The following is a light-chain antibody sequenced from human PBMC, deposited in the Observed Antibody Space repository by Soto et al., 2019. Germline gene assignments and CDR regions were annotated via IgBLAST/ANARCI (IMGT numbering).Light chain of an antibody. CDR1: QYVSTN. V-gene: IGKV3D-15*01. CDR2: DIS. Sequence: ETVMTQFPATLSLSPGERATLSCRASQYVSTNLAWYQQQPGQPPRLLIYDISNRATGIPARFSGSGSETEFALTITSLQSEDFAVYYCQLYDTWTLTFGGGTKVEIK. CDR3: QLYDTWTLT. J-gene: IGKJ4*01.